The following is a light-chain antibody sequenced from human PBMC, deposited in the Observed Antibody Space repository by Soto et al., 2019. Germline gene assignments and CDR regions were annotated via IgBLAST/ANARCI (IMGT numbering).Light chain of an antibody. CDR3: QQYGRSPPVK. CDR1: QTVSSSY. J-gene: IGKJ1*01. Sequence: EIVLTQSPGTLSLSPGERATLSCRASQTVSSSYFAWYQQKPGQAPRLLIYGASTRAAGIPDRFSGSGSGTDFTLTISRLEPEDFAVYYCQQYGRSPPVKFGQGTKVEIK. CDR2: GAS. V-gene: IGKV3-20*01.